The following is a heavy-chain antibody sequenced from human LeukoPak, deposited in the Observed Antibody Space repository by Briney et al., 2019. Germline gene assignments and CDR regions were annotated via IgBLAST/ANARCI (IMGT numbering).Heavy chain of an antibody. CDR3: ARVKYCSGNSCYVSLDY. J-gene: IGHJ4*02. D-gene: IGHD2-2*01. CDR1: GFTFSSNA. V-gene: IGHV3-23*01. Sequence: PGGSLRLSCVASGFTFSSNALTWVRQAPGKGLECVSVISGSGGTTHYADSVKGRFTISRDNSKNTLYLQMNSLRAEDTAVYYCARVKYCSGNSCYVSLDYWGQGTLVTVSS. CDR2: ISGSGGTT.